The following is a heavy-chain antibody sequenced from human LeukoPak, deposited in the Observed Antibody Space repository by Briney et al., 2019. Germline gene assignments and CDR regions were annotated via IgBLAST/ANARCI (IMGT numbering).Heavy chain of an antibody. V-gene: IGHV4-4*02. CDR3: AGLVGRYSSGLYYYYFDY. D-gene: IGHD3-22*01. CDR2: MYLSGTT. CDR1: GDSINSLDL. Sequence: SETLSLTCTVSGDSINSLDLWSWIRQPPGKGLEWIGEMYLSGTTHSNPSVKSRVTISIDKSKNQFFLDLSSVTAADTAVYYCAGLVGRYSSGLYYYYFDYWGQGTLVTVSS. J-gene: IGHJ4*02.